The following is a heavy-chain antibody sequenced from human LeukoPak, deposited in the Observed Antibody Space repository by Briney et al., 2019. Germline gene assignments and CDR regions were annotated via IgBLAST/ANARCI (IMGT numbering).Heavy chain of an antibody. CDR3: ARADTTMVKIDY. CDR2: IYYSGST. J-gene: IGHJ4*02. V-gene: IGHV4-61*01. CDR1: GGSVSSGSYY. Sequence: PSETLSLTCTVSGGSVSSGSYYWSWIRQPPGKGLEWIGYIYYSGSTNYNPSLKSRVTISVDTSKNQFSLKLSSVTAADTAVYYCARADTTMVKIDYWGQGTLVTVSS. D-gene: IGHD5-18*01.